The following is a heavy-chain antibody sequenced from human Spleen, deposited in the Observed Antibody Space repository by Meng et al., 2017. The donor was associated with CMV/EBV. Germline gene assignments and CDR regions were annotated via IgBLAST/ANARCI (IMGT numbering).Heavy chain of an antibody. J-gene: IGHJ4*02. V-gene: IGHV3-30*03. Sequence: WAASGFTVRNDYMSWVRQAPGKGLEWVAVISNDGSNEYYADSVKGRFTISRDNSKNTLFLQMNGLRHEDTAMYYCATIVVVPDTTDYWGQGTLVTVSS. CDR2: ISNDGSNE. CDR1: GFTVRNDY. D-gene: IGHD2-21*01. CDR3: ATIVVVPDTTDY.